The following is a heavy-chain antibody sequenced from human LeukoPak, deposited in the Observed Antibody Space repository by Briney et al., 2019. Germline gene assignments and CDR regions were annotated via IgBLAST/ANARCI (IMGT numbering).Heavy chain of an antibody. CDR2: IYPDDSDT. D-gene: IGHD2-8*01. V-gene: IGHV5-51*01. CDR3: ARLAYCSNDVCYSNYYYSMDV. J-gene: IGHJ6*03. Sequence: GESLKISCKGSGYTFSSYWIGWVSQMPGKGLEWMGIIYPDDSDTRYSPSFQGQVTISADKSISTAYLQWSSLKASDTAMYYCARLAYCSNDVCYSNYYYSMDVWGKGTTVTVSS. CDR1: GYTFSSYW.